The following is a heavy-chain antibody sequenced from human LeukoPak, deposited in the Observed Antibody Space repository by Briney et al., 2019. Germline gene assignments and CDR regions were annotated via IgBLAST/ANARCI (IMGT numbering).Heavy chain of an antibody. J-gene: IGHJ4*02. D-gene: IGHD6-13*01. CDR3: ARQTSSSPSLDY. CDR2: IYYSGNT. V-gene: IGHV4-39*01. CDR1: GGSISSSSYY. Sequence: PSETLSLTCSVSGGSISSSSYYWGWIRQPPGRGLEWIGSIYYSGNTYYNPSLKSRVTISVDTSKNQFSLKLSSVTAADTAVYYCARQTSSSPSLDYWGRGILVTVSS.